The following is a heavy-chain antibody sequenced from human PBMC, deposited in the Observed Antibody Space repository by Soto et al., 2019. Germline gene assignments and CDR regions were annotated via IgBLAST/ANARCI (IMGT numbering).Heavy chain of an antibody. CDR2: IYYSGST. J-gene: IGHJ4*02. Sequence: SETLSLTCTVSGGSISSSSYYWGWIRQPPGKGLEWIGTIYYSGSTYYNPSLKSRVTISVDTSKNQFSLKLTSVTAADTAVYYCARDKITGLFDYWGQGTLVT. CDR3: ARDKITGLFDY. CDR1: GGSISSSSYY. V-gene: IGHV4-39*07. D-gene: IGHD2-8*02.